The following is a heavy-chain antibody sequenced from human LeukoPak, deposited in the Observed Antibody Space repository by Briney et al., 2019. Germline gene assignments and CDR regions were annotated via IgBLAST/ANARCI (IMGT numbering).Heavy chain of an antibody. J-gene: IGHJ6*02. CDR1: GYTFTGYY. Sequence: EASVKVSCKASGYTFTGYYMHWVRQAPGQGLEWMGWINPNSGGTNYAQKFQGRVTMTRDTSISTAYMELSRLRSDDTAVYYCARFALWFGESYERDYYYYYGMDVWGQGTTVTVSS. CDR2: INPNSGGT. CDR3: ARFALWFGESYERDYYYYYGMDV. D-gene: IGHD3-10*01. V-gene: IGHV1-2*02.